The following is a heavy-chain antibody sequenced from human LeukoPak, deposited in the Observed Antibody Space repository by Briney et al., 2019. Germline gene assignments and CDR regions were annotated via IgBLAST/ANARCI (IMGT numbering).Heavy chain of an antibody. D-gene: IGHD3-10*01. Sequence: PGGSLRLSCAASGFTFSNYWVHWVRQAPGKGLVWVSRINREGSTTNYADSVKGRFTVSRDNAKNTLNLQMNSLRAEDTAVYYCARDKKSGESSEIDYWGQGTLVTVSS. V-gene: IGHV3-74*01. CDR1: GFTFSNYW. CDR3: ARDKKSGESSEIDY. CDR2: INREGSTT. J-gene: IGHJ4*02.